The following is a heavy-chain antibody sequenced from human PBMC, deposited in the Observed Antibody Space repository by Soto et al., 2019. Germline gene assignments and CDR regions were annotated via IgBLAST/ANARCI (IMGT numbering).Heavy chain of an antibody. CDR2: ISGSGGST. J-gene: IGHJ3*02. Sequence: GGSLRLSCAASGFTFSSYAMSWVRQAPGKGLEWVSAISGSGGSTYYADSVKGRFTISRDNSKNTLYLQMNSLRAEDTAVYYCAKDQHIVVVPAARKAYAFDIWGQGTMVTVSS. CDR1: GFTFSSYA. V-gene: IGHV3-23*01. D-gene: IGHD2-2*01. CDR3: AKDQHIVVVPAARKAYAFDI.